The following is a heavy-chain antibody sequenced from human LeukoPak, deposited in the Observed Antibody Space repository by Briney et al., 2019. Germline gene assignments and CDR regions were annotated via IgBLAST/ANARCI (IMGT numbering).Heavy chain of an antibody. CDR2: INPSGGST. Sequence: ASVKVSCKASGYTFTSYYMHWVRQAPGQGLEWMGIINPSGGSTSYAQKFQGRVTMTRDTSTSTVYMELSSLRSEDTAVYYCARDPPAGYSSSWYGSDYYYGMDVWGQGTTVTVSS. D-gene: IGHD6-13*01. CDR3: ARDPPAGYSSSWYGSDYYYGMDV. V-gene: IGHV1-46*01. CDR1: GYTFTSYY. J-gene: IGHJ6*02.